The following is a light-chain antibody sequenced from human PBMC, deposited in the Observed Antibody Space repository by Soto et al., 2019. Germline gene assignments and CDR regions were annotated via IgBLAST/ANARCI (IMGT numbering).Light chain of an antibody. J-gene: IGKJ1*01. V-gene: IGKV3-15*01. CDR3: QQYKNRPPWT. CDR2: GAS. CDR1: QSVSNN. Sequence: EIVMTQSPATLSVSPGERATLSCRASQSVSNNLAWYQQKPGQAPRLLIYGASTRATGIPARFSGSGSGTESTLTITSLQSEDFAVDYCQQYKNRPPWTFGQGTKVEIK.